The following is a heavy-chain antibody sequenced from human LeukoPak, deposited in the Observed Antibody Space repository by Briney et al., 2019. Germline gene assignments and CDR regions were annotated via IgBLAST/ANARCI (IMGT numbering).Heavy chain of an antibody. J-gene: IGHJ6*03. CDR1: GYTFTGYY. CDR3: ARGPYYYMDV. Sequence: ASVKISCKASGYTFTGYYMHWVRRAPGQGLEWMGWINPNSGGTNYAQKFQGRVTMTRDTSISTAYMELSRLRSDDTALYYCARGPYYYMDVWGKGTTVTVSS. V-gene: IGHV1-2*02. CDR2: INPNSGGT.